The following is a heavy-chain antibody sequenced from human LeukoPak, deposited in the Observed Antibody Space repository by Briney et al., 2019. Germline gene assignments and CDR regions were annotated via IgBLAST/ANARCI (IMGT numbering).Heavy chain of an antibody. V-gene: IGHV1-18*01. CDR3: ARGLLMVRGHFDY. J-gene: IGHJ4*02. D-gene: IGHD3-10*01. CDR2: INTYNGNT. CDR1: GYIFTSYG. Sequence: ASVKVSCKASGYIFTSYGISWVRQAPGQGLEWMGWINTYNGNTKYAQKVQGRVTMTTDTSTSTAYMEVRSLTSDDTAVYYCARGLLMVRGHFDYWGQGTLVTVSS.